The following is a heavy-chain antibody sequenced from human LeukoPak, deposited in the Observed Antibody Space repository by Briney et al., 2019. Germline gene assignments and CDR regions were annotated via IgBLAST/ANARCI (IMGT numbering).Heavy chain of an antibody. D-gene: IGHD6-6*01. Sequence: PSETLSLTCAVYGGSFSGYCWSWIRQPPGKGLEWIGEINYSGSTNYNPSLKSRVTISVDTSKNQFSLKLSSVTAADTAVYYCARGLAARHFDYWGQGTLVTVSS. V-gene: IGHV4-34*01. CDR1: GGSFSGYC. CDR3: ARGLAARHFDY. CDR2: INYSGST. J-gene: IGHJ4*02.